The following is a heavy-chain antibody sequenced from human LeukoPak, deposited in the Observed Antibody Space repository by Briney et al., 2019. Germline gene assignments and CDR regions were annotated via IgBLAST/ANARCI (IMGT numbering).Heavy chain of an antibody. Sequence: SQTLSLTCTVSGGSISSDGYYWSWIRRHPGKGLEWIGYIYYSGSTYYNPSLKSRVTISVDTSKNQFSLKLSSVTAADTAVYYCARDPPGGWFDPWGQGTLVTVSS. CDR3: ARDPPGGWFDP. V-gene: IGHV4-31*03. CDR1: GGSISSDGYY. D-gene: IGHD1-14*01. J-gene: IGHJ5*02. CDR2: IYYSGST.